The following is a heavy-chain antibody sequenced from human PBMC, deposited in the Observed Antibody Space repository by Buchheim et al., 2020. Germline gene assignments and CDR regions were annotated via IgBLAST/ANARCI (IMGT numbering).Heavy chain of an antibody. V-gene: IGHV3-48*02. CDR3: ARDSGGDIQLWFKDYYYYGMDV. Sequence: EVQLVESGGGLVQPGGSLRLSCAASGFTFSSYSMNWVRQAPGKGLEWVSYISSSSSTIYYADSVKGRFTISRDNAKNSLYLQMNSLRDEDTAVYYCARDSGGDIQLWFKDYYYYGMDVWGQGTT. D-gene: IGHD5-18*01. J-gene: IGHJ6*02. CDR1: GFTFSSYS. CDR2: ISSSSSTI.